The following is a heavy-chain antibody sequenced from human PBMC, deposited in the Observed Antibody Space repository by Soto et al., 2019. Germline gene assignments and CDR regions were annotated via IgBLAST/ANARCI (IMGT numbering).Heavy chain of an antibody. J-gene: IGHJ5*02. CDR1: GDSISSGDYY. D-gene: IGHD3-3*01. Sequence: SLSLTCSVSGDSISSGDYYGSWIREPPGKGLEWMTYMHASWGTYYNPSLRSRVTTSLDTSKNQFSLYLTSVTAADTAVYSCARPGTILGIVTNNWFDPWGQGTLVTVYS. CDR3: ARPGTILGIVTNNWFDP. CDR2: MHASWGT. V-gene: IGHV4-30-4*01.